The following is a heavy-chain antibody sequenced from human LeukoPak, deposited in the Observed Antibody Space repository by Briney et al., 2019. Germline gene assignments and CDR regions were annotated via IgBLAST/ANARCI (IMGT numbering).Heavy chain of an antibody. CDR3: ARDLGPNPSNFDY. V-gene: IGHV3-21*01. CDR1: GFTFSSYS. CDR2: ISSSSSYI. J-gene: IGHJ4*02. Sequence: GGSLRLSCAASGFTFSSYSMNWVRQAPGKGLEWVSSISSSSSYIYYADSVKGRFTISRDNAKNSLYLQMNSLRAEDTAVYYCARDLGPNPSNFDYWGQGTLVTVSS.